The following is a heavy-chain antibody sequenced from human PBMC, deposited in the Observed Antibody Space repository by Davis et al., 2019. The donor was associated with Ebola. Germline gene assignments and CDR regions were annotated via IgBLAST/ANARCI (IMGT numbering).Heavy chain of an antibody. CDR2: IRYDGSNK. D-gene: IGHD6-13*01. Sequence: GESLKISCAASGFTFSSYGMHWVRQAPGKGLEWVAFIRYDGSNKYYADSVKGRFTISRDNSKNTLYLQMNSLRAEDTAVYYCAKSLRPLAAARVGGMDVWGQGTTVTVSS. CDR3: AKSLRPLAAARVGGMDV. CDR1: GFTFSSYG. V-gene: IGHV3-30*02. J-gene: IGHJ6*02.